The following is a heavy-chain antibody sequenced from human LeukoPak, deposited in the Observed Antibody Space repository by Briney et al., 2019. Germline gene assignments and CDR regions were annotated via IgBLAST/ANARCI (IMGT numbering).Heavy chain of an antibody. V-gene: IGHV1-69*01. CDR1: GGTFSSYA. CDR2: IIPIFGTA. J-gene: IGHJ3*02. Sequence: GSSVKVSCKASGGTFSSYAISWVRQAPGQGLEWMGGIIPIFGTANYAQKFQGRVTITADESTSTAYMELSSLRSEDTAVYYCAREGVDIVVVPAARRAFDIWGQGTMVTVSS. CDR3: AREGVDIVVVPAARRAFDI. D-gene: IGHD2-2*01.